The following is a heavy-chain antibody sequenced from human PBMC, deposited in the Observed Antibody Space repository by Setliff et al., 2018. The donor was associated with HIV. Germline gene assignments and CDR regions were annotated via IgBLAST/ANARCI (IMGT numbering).Heavy chain of an antibody. CDR3: ARGYSGYVGFTSMDV. V-gene: IGHV4-34*01. J-gene: IGHJ6*02. Sequence: SETLSLTCAVYGGSLTGYFWTWIRQSPGKGLEWVGQVNRDGGAHYNPSLRSRVTISVDTSKNQFSLRLSSVTAADTAVYYCARGYSGYVGFTSMDVWGQGTTVTVSS. CDR1: GGSLTGYF. CDR2: VNRDGGA. D-gene: IGHD5-12*01.